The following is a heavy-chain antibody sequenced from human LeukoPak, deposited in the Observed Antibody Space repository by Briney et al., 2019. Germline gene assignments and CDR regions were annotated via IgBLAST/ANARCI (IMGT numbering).Heavy chain of an antibody. J-gene: IGHJ4*02. V-gene: IGHV3-48*03. CDR3: AGGEQQLVPFDY. D-gene: IGHD6-13*01. CDR2: ISSSGSTI. CDR1: GFTFSSYE. Sequence: GGSLRLSCAASGFTFSSYEMNWVRQAPGKGLEWVSYISSSGSTIYYADSVKGRFTISRDNAKNSLYLQMNSLRAEDTAVYYCAGGEQQLVPFDYWGQGTLVTVSS.